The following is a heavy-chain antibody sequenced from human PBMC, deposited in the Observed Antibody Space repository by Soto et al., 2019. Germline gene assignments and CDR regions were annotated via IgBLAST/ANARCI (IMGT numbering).Heavy chain of an antibody. CDR3: ATLPPRIVVTVLPIPS. D-gene: IGHD2-15*01. V-gene: IGHV4-59*01. CDR2: IYYSGRT. Sequence: PSETLSLTCTVSGGSISSYYWSWIRQPPGKGLEWIGYIYYSGRTNYNPSLKSRVTISVDTSKNQFSLKLSSVTAADTAVYYCATLPPRIVVTVLPIPSWGQGTLVTVSS. CDR1: GGSISSYY. J-gene: IGHJ4*02.